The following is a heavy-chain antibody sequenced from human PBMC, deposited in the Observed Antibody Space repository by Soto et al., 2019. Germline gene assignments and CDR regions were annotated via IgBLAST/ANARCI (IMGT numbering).Heavy chain of an antibody. CDR2: INPNSGDT. CDR3: AREASAVVSLDY. J-gene: IGHJ4*02. CDR1: GYIFTAYS. V-gene: IGHV1-2*02. D-gene: IGHD2-15*01. Sequence: RASVKVSCKASGYIFTAYSMNWVRQAPGQGLEWLGWINPNSGDTIYAQKFQDRVTMTCDTSVSTAYLELSSLSSDDTALYYCAREASAVVSLDYWGQGTLVTVSS.